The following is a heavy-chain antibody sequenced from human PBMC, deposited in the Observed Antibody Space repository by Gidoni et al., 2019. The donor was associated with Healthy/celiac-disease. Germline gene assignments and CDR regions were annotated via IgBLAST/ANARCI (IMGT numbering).Heavy chain of an antibody. D-gene: IGHD6-13*01. CDR3: TSGAGNYFDY. Sequence: EVQLVEAGGGLVRPGGSLRLPCAALGFRFSNAWMSWVRQAPGKGLEWLGRIKSKTDGGTTDYAAPVKGRFTISRDDSKNTLYLQMNSLKIEDTAVYYCTSGAGNYFDYWGQGTLVTVSS. J-gene: IGHJ4*02. CDR1: GFRFSNAW. CDR2: IKSKTDGGTT. V-gene: IGHV3-15*01.